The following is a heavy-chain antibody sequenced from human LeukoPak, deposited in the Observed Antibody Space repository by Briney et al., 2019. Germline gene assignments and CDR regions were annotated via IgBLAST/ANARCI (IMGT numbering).Heavy chain of an antibody. D-gene: IGHD6-13*01. J-gene: IGHJ5*02. CDR3: ARDYPGIAAAGRRGNWFDP. CDR1: GGSISSGGYY. Sequence: SQTLSLTCTVSGGSISSGGYYWSWIRQHPGKGLERIGYIYYSGSTYYNPSLKSRVTISVDTSKNQFSLKLSSVTAADTAVYYCARDYPGIAAAGRRGNWFDPWGQGTLVTVSS. CDR2: IYYSGST. V-gene: IGHV4-31*03.